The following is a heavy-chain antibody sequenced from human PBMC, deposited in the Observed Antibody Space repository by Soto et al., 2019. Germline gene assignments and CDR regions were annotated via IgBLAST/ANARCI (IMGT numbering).Heavy chain of an antibody. CDR1: GGSITSSSHY. Sequence: PSETLSLTCTVSGGSITSSSHYWGWIRQPPGKGLECIGNIYYDGNTYYNPSLKSRVTISLDTSKNKFSLRLNSVTAADTAVYYCARSSITPRLFMYPFDYWGQGTLVTV. D-gene: IGHD6-6*01. CDR3: ARSSITPRLFMYPFDY. V-gene: IGHV4-39*01. CDR2: IYYDGNT. J-gene: IGHJ4*02.